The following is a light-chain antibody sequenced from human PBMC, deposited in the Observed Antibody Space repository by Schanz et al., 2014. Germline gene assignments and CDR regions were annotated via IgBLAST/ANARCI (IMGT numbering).Light chain of an antibody. CDR2: EVT. CDR3: ISYTSSRTKGV. V-gene: IGLV2-14*01. Sequence: QSALTQPPSASGSPGQSVTISCTGTSSDVGGYSYVSWYQQHPGKAPKLMIYEVTKRPSGVSSRFSGSKSGNTASLTISGLQPEDEADYYCISYTSSRTKGVFGGGTKLTVL. CDR1: SSDVGGYSY. J-gene: IGLJ3*02.